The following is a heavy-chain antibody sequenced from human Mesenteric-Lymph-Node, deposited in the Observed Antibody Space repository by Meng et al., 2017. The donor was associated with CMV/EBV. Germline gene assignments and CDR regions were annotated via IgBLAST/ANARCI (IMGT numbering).Heavy chain of an antibody. V-gene: IGHV4-39*07. D-gene: IGHD3-22*01. CDR3: ARLSGYPTSLFDY. Sequence: SETLSLTCSVSGASIGSISPYWAWIRQSPGKGLEWIGNIHYSGSTFYNPSLKSRVSISVDTSKNQFSLKLSSVTAADTAVYYCARLSGYPTSLFDYWGQGTLVTVSS. CDR1: GASIGSISPY. J-gene: IGHJ4*02. CDR2: IHYSGST.